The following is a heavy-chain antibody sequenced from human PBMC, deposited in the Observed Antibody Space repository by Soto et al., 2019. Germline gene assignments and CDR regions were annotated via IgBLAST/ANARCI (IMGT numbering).Heavy chain of an antibody. V-gene: IGHV3-23*01. Sequence: GGSLRLSCAASGFTFSSYAMSWVRQAPGKGLEWVSAISGSGGSTYYADSVKGRFTISRDNSKNTLYLQMNSLRAEDTAVYYCAKPPTYYYDSSGYYRNGYWGQGTLVTVSS. CDR2: ISGSGGST. J-gene: IGHJ4*02. CDR3: AKPPTYYYDSSGYYRNGY. CDR1: GFTFSSYA. D-gene: IGHD3-22*01.